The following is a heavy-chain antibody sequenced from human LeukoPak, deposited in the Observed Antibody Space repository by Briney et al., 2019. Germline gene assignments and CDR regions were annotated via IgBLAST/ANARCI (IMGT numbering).Heavy chain of an antibody. CDR2: INHSGST. CDR1: GGSFSGYY. Sequence: SETLSLTCAVSGGSFSGYYWNWIRQSPGKGLEWIGEINHSGSTHYNPSLKSRVTISVDTSKNQFSLKLSSVTAADTAVYYCARGRRSPGHYYYYYMDVWGKGTTVTVSS. J-gene: IGHJ6*03. V-gene: IGHV4-34*01. CDR3: ARGRRSPGHYYYYYMDV.